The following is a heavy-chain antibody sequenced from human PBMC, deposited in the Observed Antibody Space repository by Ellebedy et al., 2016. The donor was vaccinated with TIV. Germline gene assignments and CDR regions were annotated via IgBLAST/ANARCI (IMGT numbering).Heavy chain of an antibody. V-gene: IGHV3-33*08. CDR3: ARDRGGYYPPDAFDL. J-gene: IGHJ3*01. CDR2: IWYDGGKR. CDR1: GFPFSDYG. D-gene: IGHD1-26*01. Sequence: GGSLRLXXAASGFPFSDYGMHWVRQAPGKGLEWVAVIWYDGGKRDYADSAKGRFTISRDNPKSTLYLEMTSLRAEDTAVYFCARDRGGYYPPDAFDLWGQGPMVTVSS.